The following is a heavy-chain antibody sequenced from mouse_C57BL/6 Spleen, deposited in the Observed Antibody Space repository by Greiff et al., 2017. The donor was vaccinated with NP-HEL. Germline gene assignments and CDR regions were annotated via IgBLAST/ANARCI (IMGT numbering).Heavy chain of an antibody. Sequence: QVQLQQPGAELVKPGASVKLSCKASGYTFTSYWMQWVKQRPGQGLEWIGEIDPSDSYTNYNQKFKGKATLTVDTSSSTAYMQLSSLTSEDSAVYYCARRGSPGYFDVWGTGTTVTVSS. J-gene: IGHJ1*03. CDR2: IDPSDSYT. V-gene: IGHV1-50*01. CDR1: GYTFTSYW. CDR3: ARRGSPGYFDV.